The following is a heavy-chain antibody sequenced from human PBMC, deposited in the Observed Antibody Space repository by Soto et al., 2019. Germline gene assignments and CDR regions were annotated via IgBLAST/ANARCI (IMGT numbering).Heavy chain of an antibody. CDR3: ARQNYYGVFDI. J-gene: IGHJ3*02. D-gene: IGHD3-10*01. Sequence: GESLKISCKGSGYNFTTYWIGWVRQMPGKGLEWMGIIYPGDSDIRYSPSFQGQVTISADKSISTAYLQWSSLKASDTAMYYCARQNYYGVFDIWGQGTMVTVSS. CDR2: IYPGDSDI. CDR1: GYNFTTYW. V-gene: IGHV5-51*01.